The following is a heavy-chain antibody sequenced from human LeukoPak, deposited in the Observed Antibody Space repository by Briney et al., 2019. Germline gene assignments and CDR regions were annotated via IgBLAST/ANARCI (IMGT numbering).Heavy chain of an antibody. J-gene: IGHJ4*02. V-gene: IGHV4-39*01. D-gene: IGHD2-8*01. Sequence: SETLSLTCTVSGASISSSTYYWGWIRQPPGKGLEWIVSNYYSGSTYYNPSLKSRVTISVDTSKNHFSLKLSSVTAADTAVYYCARQERYCSNGVCLKHFDYWGQGTLVTVSS. CDR2: NYYSGST. CDR1: GASISSSTYY. CDR3: ARQERYCSNGVCLKHFDY.